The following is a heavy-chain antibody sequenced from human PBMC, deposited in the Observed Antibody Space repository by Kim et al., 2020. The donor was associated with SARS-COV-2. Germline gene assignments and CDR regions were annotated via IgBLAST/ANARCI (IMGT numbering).Heavy chain of an antibody. CDR3: ATTKVGADKDYFEY. CDR1: GYTFTSYD. Sequence: ASVKVSCKASGYTFTSYDMNWLRQAPGQGPEWMGWVNPNSHNTGYAQNLQGRXTXPLDTPITTAYMELXSLRPEDTAVXSXATTKVGADKDYFEYWXQGTXXTVSS. CDR2: VNPNSHNT. J-gene: IGHJ4*02. D-gene: IGHD1-26*01. V-gene: IGHV1-8*01.